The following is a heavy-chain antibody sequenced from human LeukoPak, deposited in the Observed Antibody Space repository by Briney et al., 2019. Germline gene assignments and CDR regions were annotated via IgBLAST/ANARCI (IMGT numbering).Heavy chain of an antibody. J-gene: IGHJ4*02. CDR3: ARDKEVATTADLGY. Sequence: GGSLRLSCAGSGFTFSSYWMHWVRHAPGKGLVWVSRINSDGSRTNNADSVKDRFTISRDNAKNTLYLQMNSLRAEDTAVYYCARDKEVATTADLGYWGQGTLVTVSS. V-gene: IGHV3-74*01. D-gene: IGHD5-24*01. CDR1: GFTFSSYW. CDR2: INSDGSRT.